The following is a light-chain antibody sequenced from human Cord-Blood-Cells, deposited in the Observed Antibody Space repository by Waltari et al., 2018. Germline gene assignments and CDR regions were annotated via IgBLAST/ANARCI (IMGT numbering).Light chain of an antibody. Sequence: QSALTQPASVSGCPGQSITISCTGTSSDVGGYNYVSWYQQHPGKAPKLMIYEVSNWPSGVSNRFSGSKSGNTASLTISGLQAEDEADYYCSSYTSSSTLVFGTGTKVTVL. CDR1: SSDVGGYNY. J-gene: IGLJ1*01. CDR2: EVS. CDR3: SSYTSSSTLV. V-gene: IGLV2-14*01.